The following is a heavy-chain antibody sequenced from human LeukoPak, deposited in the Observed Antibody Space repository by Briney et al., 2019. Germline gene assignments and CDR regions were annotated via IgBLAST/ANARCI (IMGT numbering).Heavy chain of an antibody. CDR1: GFTFNNPW. D-gene: IGHD5-24*01. V-gene: IGHV3-15*01. Sequence: PGGSLRLSCTASGFTFNNPWMSWVRRAPGKGLEWVARIKSNADGGTTDYAAPVKGRFTISRDDSKKTLFLQMNSLKTEDTAVYYCTTRINRGGYHWAYDYWGQGTPVTVSS. CDR3: TTRINRGGYHWAYDY. CDR2: IKSNADGGTT. J-gene: IGHJ4*02.